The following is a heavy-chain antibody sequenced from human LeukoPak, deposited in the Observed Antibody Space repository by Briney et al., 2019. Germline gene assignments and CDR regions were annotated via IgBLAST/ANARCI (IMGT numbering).Heavy chain of an antibody. CDR1: GFTFSSYW. Sequence: GGSLRLSCGASGFTFSSYWMHWVRQAPGKGLLWVSRINSDGTTTYYADSVKGRFTISRDNAKNTLYLQVNSLRAEDTAVYYCARGNYYGMDVWGQGTTVTVSS. CDR2: INSDGTTT. V-gene: IGHV3-74*01. J-gene: IGHJ6*02. CDR3: ARGNYYGMDV.